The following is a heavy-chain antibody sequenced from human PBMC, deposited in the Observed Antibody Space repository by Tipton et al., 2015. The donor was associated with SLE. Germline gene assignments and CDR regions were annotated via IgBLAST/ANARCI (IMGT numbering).Heavy chain of an antibody. CDR1: GYYISSGYY. D-gene: IGHD3-3*01. CDR2: IYHSGST. J-gene: IGHJ4*02. V-gene: IGHV4-38-2*01. Sequence: TLSLTCAVSGYYISSGYYWGWIRQPPGKGLEWIGSIYHSGSTYYNPSLKSRVTISVDTSKNQFSLKLSSVTAADTAVYYCARVYDFWSGYYNLPFDYWGQGTLVTVSS. CDR3: ARVYDFWSGYYNLPFDY.